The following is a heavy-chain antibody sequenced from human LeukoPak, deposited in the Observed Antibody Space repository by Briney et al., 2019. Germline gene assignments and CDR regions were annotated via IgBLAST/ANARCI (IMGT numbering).Heavy chain of an antibody. V-gene: IGHV1-8*01. J-gene: IGHJ6*02. CDR3: ARVYCSGGSCFYYYYGMDV. CDR2: MNPNSGNT. CDR1: GYTFTSYD. D-gene: IGHD2-15*01. Sequence: ASVKVSCKASGYTFTSYDINWVRQATGQGLEWMGWMNPNSGNTGYAQKFQGRVTMTRNTSISTAYMELSSLRSEDTAVYYCARVYCSGGSCFYYYYGMDVWGQGTTVTVSS.